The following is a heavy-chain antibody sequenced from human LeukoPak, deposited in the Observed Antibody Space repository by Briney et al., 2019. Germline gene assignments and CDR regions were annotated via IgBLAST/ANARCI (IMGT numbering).Heavy chain of an antibody. CDR1: GFSFSRYA. CDR3: AKEAGITTFPGYVDY. Sequence: TGGSLRLSCAASGFSFSRYAMSWVRQAPGQGLEWVSTISGSGTYTYYADSVKGRLTISRDNSKNSVYLQMDSLRAEDSALYYCAKEAGITTFPGYVDYWGQGTLVTVSS. D-gene: IGHD1-26*01. CDR2: ISGSGTYT. V-gene: IGHV3-23*01. J-gene: IGHJ4*02.